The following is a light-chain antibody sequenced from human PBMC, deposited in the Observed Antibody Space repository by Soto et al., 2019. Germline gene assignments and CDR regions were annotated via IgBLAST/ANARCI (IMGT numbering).Light chain of an antibody. CDR2: DVA. J-gene: IGLJ1*01. CDR3: VSFTSSTTYV. V-gene: IGLV2-14*03. CDR1: SSDVGGSNF. Sequence: QSALTQPASVSASPGQSITISCTGTSSDVGGSNFVSWYQQHPGKPPKLIIYDVATRPPGVSNRFSGSKSGSTASLIISRLQTEDEADYYCVSFTSSTTYVFGSGTKVTVL.